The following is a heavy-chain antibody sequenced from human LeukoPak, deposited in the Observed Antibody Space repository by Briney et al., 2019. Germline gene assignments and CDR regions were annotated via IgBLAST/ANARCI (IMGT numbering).Heavy chain of an antibody. CDR1: GFIFNSYA. CDR2: IIDSGFST. Sequence: GGSLRLSCAASGFIFNSYAMAWVREAPEKGLEWVSSIIDSGFSTYYADSVKGRFTISRDNSKNTLYLQMNSLRAEDTAVYYCAKGSRGNYDYWGQGTLVTVSS. J-gene: IGHJ4*02. D-gene: IGHD1-26*01. V-gene: IGHV3-23*01. CDR3: AKGSRGNYDY.